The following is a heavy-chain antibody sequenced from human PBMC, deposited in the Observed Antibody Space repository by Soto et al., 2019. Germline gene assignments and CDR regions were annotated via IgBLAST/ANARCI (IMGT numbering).Heavy chain of an antibody. V-gene: IGHV1-69*05. Sequence: SVKVSCKASGGTFSSYAISWVRQAPGQRLEWMGGIIAGCGTANYAQKFQGRVTITRDTSASTAYMELSSLRSEDTAVYYCARDDVVGATYSAFVIWGPGTMVTLSS. D-gene: IGHD1-26*01. J-gene: IGHJ3*02. CDR1: GGTFSSYA. CDR2: IIAGCGTA. CDR3: ARDDVVGATYSAFVI.